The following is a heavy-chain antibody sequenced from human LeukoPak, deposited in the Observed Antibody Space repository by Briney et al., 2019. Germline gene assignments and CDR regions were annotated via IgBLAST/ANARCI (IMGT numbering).Heavy chain of an antibody. J-gene: IGHJ6*03. CDR2: IYHSGST. CDR3: ALYSSHYYYMDV. CDR1: GYSISSGYH. D-gene: IGHD6-13*01. Sequence: SETLSLTCTVSGYSISSGYHWGWIRRPPGKGLEWIGSIYHSGSTYYNPSLKSRVTISVDTSKNQFSLKLSSVTAADTAVYYCALYSSHYYYMDVWGKGTTVTVSS. V-gene: IGHV4-38-2*02.